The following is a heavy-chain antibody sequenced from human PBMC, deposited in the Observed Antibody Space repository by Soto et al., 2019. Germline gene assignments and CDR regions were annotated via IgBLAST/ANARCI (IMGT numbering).Heavy chain of an antibody. D-gene: IGHD3-9*01. Sequence: EVRLVESGGGLVRPGGSLRLSCAASGFSFYDYGISWVRQAPGKGLESVSGINWNGDSKGYADSVKGRFTISRDNAKSSLYLQMNSLRAEDTALYYCATDSPHYDILTGYSYFDYWGQGTLVTVSS. V-gene: IGHV3-20*04. CDR3: ATDSPHYDILTGYSYFDY. CDR1: GFSFYDYG. CDR2: INWNGDSK. J-gene: IGHJ4*02.